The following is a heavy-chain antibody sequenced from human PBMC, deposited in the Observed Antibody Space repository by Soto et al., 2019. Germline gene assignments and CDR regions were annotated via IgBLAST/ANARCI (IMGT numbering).Heavy chain of an antibody. Sequence: QLQLQESGPGLVKPSETLSLTCIVSGGSITRSNHYWGWIRQSPGKGLEWIGSILYSGSTNYNPARTSRVPLSVDTDKSQSSLKRRAVSVAATALSDCARLGRSAWFHGSYFDYCGQGTLVTVSS. CDR1: GGSITRSNHY. D-gene: IGHD2-15*01. J-gene: IGHJ4*02. CDR3: ARLGRSAWFHGSYFDY. V-gene: IGHV4-39*01. CDR2: ILYSGST.